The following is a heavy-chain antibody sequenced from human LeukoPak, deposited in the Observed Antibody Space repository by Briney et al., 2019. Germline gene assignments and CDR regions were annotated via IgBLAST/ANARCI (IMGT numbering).Heavy chain of an antibody. CDR2: ISHSGST. V-gene: IGHV4-34*01. J-gene: IGHJ3*02. Sequence: PSETLSLTCAVYGGSFSGYYWSWIRQPPGKGLEWIGEISHSGSTNYNPSLKSRVTISVDTSKNQFSLKLSSVTAADTAVYYCARWGYYRAFDIWGQGTMVTVSS. D-gene: IGHD1-26*01. CDR3: ARWGYYRAFDI. CDR1: GGSFSGYY.